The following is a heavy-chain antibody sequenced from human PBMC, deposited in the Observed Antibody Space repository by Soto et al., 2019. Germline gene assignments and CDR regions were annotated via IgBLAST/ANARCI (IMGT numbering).Heavy chain of an antibody. CDR2: ISYDGSNK. D-gene: IGHD1-26*01. J-gene: IGHJ4*02. CDR1: GFTFSSYA. CDR3: ARGRGSYQWYYFDY. V-gene: IGHV3-30-3*01. Sequence: LRLSCAASGFTFSSYAMHWVRQAPGKGLEWVAVISYDGSNKYYADSVKGRFTISRDNSKNTLYLQMNSLRAEDTAVYYCARGRGSYQWYYFDYWGQGTLVTVSS.